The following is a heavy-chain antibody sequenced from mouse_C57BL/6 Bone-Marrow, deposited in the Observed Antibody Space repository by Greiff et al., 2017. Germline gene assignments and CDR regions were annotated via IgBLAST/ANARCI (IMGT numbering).Heavy chain of an antibody. CDR1: GYTFTSYW. V-gene: IGHV1-61*01. CDR2: IYPSDSET. J-gene: IGHJ3*01. D-gene: IGHD2-1*01. Sequence: VQLQQPGAELVRPGSSVKLSCKASGYTFTSYWMDWVKQRPGQGLEWIGNIYPSDSETHYNQKFKDKATLTVDKSSSTAYMQLSSLTSEDSAVYYCARGALYYGNYPFAYWGQGTLVTVSA. CDR3: ARGALYYGNYPFAY.